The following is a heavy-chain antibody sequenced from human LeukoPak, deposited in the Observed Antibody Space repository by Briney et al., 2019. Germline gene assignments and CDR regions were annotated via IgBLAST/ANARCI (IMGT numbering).Heavy chain of an antibody. D-gene: IGHD1-26*01. CDR3: AKYPYSGSYLWYFDL. CDR1: GFTFSSYA. Sequence: PGGSLRLSCAASGFTFSSYAMSWVRQAPGKGLEWVSAISGSGGSTYYADSVKGWFTISRDNSKNTLYLQMNSLRAEDAAVYYCAKYPYSGSYLWYFDLWGRGTLVTVSS. V-gene: IGHV3-23*01. CDR2: ISGSGGST. J-gene: IGHJ2*01.